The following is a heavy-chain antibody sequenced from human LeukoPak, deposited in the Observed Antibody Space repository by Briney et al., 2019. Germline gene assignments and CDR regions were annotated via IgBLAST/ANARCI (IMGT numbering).Heavy chain of an antibody. J-gene: IGHJ4*02. CDR2: ISSTSSYI. CDR3: ARGYSSGWSAFDY. D-gene: IGHD6-19*01. Sequence: GGSLRLSCAPSGFTFSSYYMNWVREAPGRGLGWGSFISSTSSYIYYADSVKGRFTISRDNADNSLYLQMNSLRAEDTAVYYCARGYSSGWSAFDYWGQGTLVTVSS. CDR1: GFTFSSYY. V-gene: IGHV3-21*01.